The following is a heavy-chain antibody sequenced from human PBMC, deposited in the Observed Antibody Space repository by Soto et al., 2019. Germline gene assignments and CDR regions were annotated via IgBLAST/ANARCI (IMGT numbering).Heavy chain of an antibody. V-gene: IGHV1-2*02. J-gene: IGHJ5*02. CDR2: INPSSGGT. Sequence: SVKVSCKASGYPLTAKYLHWVRQAPGQGLEWMGWINPSSGGTKEAQKFRGRVTMTRDTSISTAYMELSRLTSDDTAVYYCAKGGSSWTEWSDPWGQGTLVTVSS. CDR3: AKGGSSWTEWSDP. CDR1: GYPLTAKY. D-gene: IGHD6-13*01.